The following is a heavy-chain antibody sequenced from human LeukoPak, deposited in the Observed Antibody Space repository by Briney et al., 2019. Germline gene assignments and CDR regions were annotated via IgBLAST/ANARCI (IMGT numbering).Heavy chain of an antibody. CDR2: IIPIFGTA. CDR3: ARAVGDGYLDY. J-gene: IGHJ4*02. D-gene: IGHD5-24*01. V-gene: IGHV1-69*13. Sequence: GASVQVSCQASGGTFSSYAISWVRQAPGQGLEWMGGIIPIFGTANYAQKFQGRVTITADESTSTAYMELSSLRSEDTAVYYCARAVGDGYLDYWGQGTLVTVSS. CDR1: GGTFSSYA.